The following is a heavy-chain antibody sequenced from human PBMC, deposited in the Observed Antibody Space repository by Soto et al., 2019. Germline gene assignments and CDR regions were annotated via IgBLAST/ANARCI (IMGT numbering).Heavy chain of an antibody. CDR2: IYYSGST. Sequence: SETLSLTCTVSGGSISTYYWSWIRQPPGKGLEWIGYIYYSGSTNYNPSLKSRVTISVDTSKNQFSLKLSSVTAADTAVYYCARDMSNYALNFYYGLDVWGQGTTVTVSS. D-gene: IGHD4-4*01. CDR1: GGSISTYY. CDR3: ARDMSNYALNFYYGLDV. V-gene: IGHV4-59*01. J-gene: IGHJ6*02.